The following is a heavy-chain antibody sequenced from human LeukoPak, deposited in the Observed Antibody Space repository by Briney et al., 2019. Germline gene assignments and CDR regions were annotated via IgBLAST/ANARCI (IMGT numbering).Heavy chain of an antibody. D-gene: IGHD2-15*01. J-gene: IGHJ4*02. Sequence: SETLSLTCAVYGGSFSGYYWSWIRQPPGKGLEWIGEINHSGSTNYNPSLKSRVTISVDASKNQFSLKLSSVTAADTAVYYCARSYCSGGSCYLYYFDYWGQGTLVTVSS. CDR2: INHSGST. V-gene: IGHV4-34*01. CDR1: GGSFSGYY. CDR3: ARSYCSGGSCYLYYFDY.